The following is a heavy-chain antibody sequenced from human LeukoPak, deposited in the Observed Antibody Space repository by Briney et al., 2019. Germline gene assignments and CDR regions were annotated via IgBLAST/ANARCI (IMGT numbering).Heavy chain of an antibody. CDR3: VRENWYYDH. D-gene: IGHD3-16*01. CDR2: IYPPTGGT. J-gene: IGHJ4*02. CDR1: GYTFTAYH. V-gene: IGHV1-2*02. Sequence: ASVKVSCKTSGYTFTAYHVHWVRQAPGQGLEFMGWIYPPTGGTVLAEKFQGRVIMTTDTSITTAYMELSGLNFDDTAVYYCVRENWYYDHWGQGTLVTVSS.